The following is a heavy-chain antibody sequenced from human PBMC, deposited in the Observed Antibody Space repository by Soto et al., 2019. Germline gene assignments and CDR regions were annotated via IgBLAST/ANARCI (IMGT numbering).Heavy chain of an antibody. Sequence: QVQLVESGGGVVQPGRSLRLSCAASGFTFSSYAMHWVRRAPGKGLEWMAVMSYDGSNKYYADSVKGRFTISRDNSKNPLYLKRNSLGPETPALYSCGGEGGAYWGQGTLVIVSS. V-gene: IGHV3-30-3*01. J-gene: IGHJ4*02. D-gene: IGHD3-16*01. CDR3: GGEGGAY. CDR1: GFTFSSYA. CDR2: MSYDGSNK.